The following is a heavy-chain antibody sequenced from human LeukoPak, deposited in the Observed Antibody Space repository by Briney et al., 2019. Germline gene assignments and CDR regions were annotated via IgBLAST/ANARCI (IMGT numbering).Heavy chain of an antibody. CDR2: IYHSGST. CDR3: ARGFAGATVTTFDY. D-gene: IGHD4-17*01. Sequence: PSQTLSLTCAVSGGSLSSGGYSWSWIRQPPGKGLEWIGYIYHSGSTYYNPSLKSRVTISVDRSKNQFSLKLSSVTAADTAVYYCARGFAGATVTTFDYWGQGTLVTVSS. J-gene: IGHJ4*02. V-gene: IGHV4-30-2*01. CDR1: GGSLSSGGYS.